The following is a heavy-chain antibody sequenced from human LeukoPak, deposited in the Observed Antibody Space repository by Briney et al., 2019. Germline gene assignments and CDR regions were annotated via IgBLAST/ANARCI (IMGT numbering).Heavy chain of an antibody. D-gene: IGHD2-15*01. CDR1: SYTFTSYG. Sequence: GASVKVSCKASSYTFTSYGISWVRQAPGQGLEWMGWISAYNGNANYAQNLQGRVTMTTDTSTTTAYMELRSLRSDDTAVYYCARVRPPYCSGGGCYSGYWGRGTLVTVSS. CDR2: ISAYNGNA. V-gene: IGHV1-18*01. CDR3: ARVRPPYCSGGGCYSGY. J-gene: IGHJ4*02.